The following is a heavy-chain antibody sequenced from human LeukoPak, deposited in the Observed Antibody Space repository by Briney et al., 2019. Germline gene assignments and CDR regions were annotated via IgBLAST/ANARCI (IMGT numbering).Heavy chain of an antibody. J-gene: IGHJ4*02. Sequence: TSETLSLTCTVSGGSISSYYWSWIRQPPGKGLEWIGYIYYSGSTNYNPSLKSRVTISVDPSKNQFSLKLSSVTAADTAVYYCAREGPIMITFGGVIVFNSPSTLDYWGQGTLVTVSS. D-gene: IGHD3-16*02. CDR3: AREGPIMITFGGVIVFNSPSTLDY. CDR2: IYYSGST. CDR1: GGSISSYY. V-gene: IGHV4-59*12.